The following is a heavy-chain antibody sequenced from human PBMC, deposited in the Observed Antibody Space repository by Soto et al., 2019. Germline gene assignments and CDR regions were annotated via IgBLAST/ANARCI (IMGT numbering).Heavy chain of an antibody. CDR1: GGSISSSSYY. J-gene: IGHJ4*02. CDR3: ADFSSSDYFDY. V-gene: IGHV4-39*01. D-gene: IGHD6-6*01. CDR2: IYYSGST. Sequence: QLQLQESGPGLVKPSETLSLTCTVSGGSISSSSYYWGWIRQPPGKGLEWIGSIYYSGSTYYNPSLKSRVTISVDTSKNQFSLKLSSVTAAVTAVYYCADFSSSDYFDYWGQGTLVTVSS.